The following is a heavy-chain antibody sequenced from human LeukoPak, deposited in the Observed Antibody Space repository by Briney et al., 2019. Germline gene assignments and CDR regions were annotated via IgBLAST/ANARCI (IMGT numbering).Heavy chain of an antibody. J-gene: IGHJ6*03. CDR2: INHSGST. V-gene: IGHV4-34*01. CDR3: ARLGVRYTAKPHRHAYYMDV. CDR1: GGSISSYY. Sequence: SETLSLTCTVSGGSISSYYWSWIRQAPGKGLEWIGEINHSGSTNYNPSLKSRVTISIDTSKNQFSLKLRSVIAADTAVYYCARLGVRYTAKPHRHAYYMDVWGEGTTVTVSS. D-gene: IGHD5-18*01.